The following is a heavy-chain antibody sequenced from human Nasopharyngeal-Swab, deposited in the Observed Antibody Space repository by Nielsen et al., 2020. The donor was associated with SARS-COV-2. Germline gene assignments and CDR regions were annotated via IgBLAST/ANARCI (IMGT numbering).Heavy chain of an antibody. V-gene: IGHV3-9*01. D-gene: IGHD2-15*01. CDR2: ISWNSGSI. J-gene: IGHJ5*02. CDR1: GFTFDDYA. CDR3: AKGGYCSGGSCFNWFDP. Sequence: SLKISCAASGFTFDDYAMHWVRQAPGKGLGWVSGISWNSGSIGYADSVKGRFTISRDNAKNSLYLQMNSLRAEDTALYYCAKGGYCSGGSCFNWFDPWGQGTLVTVSS.